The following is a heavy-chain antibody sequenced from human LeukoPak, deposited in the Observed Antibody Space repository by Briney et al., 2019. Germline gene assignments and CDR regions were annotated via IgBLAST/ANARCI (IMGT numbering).Heavy chain of an antibody. CDR1: GYSISSGYY. D-gene: IGHD3-10*01. CDR3: ASQEDSGSYSLIGWYFDL. V-gene: IGHV4-38-2*02. Sequence: SETLSLTCSVSGYSISSGYYWGWIRQPPGKGLEWIGSIYYSGSTYYNPSLKSRVTISVDTSKSQFSLKLSSVTAADTAVYYCASQEDSGSYSLIGWYFDLWGRGTLVTVSS. J-gene: IGHJ2*01. CDR2: IYYSGST.